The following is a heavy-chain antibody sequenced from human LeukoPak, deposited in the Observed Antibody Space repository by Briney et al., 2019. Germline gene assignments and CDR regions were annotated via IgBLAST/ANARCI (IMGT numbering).Heavy chain of an antibody. CDR1: GYTFTAYH. CDR3: ATEGCCFLTSFDH. CDR2: INPSRDGR. J-gene: IGHJ4*02. V-gene: IGHV1-2*02. D-gene: IGHD2/OR15-2a*01. Sequence: GASVRVSCKTSGYTFTAYHIHWMRLAPGQGLEWMCWINPSRDGRTFAPKFQVRVPMTTDTSLTTAYMELSSLNSDDTAVYFCATEGCCFLTSFDHWGPG.